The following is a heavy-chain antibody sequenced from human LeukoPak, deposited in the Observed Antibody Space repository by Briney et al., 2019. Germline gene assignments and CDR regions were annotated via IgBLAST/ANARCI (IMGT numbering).Heavy chain of an antibody. CDR3: ARTKYMDV. CDR2: ISSSSNTI. J-gene: IGHJ6*03. CDR1: GFTFSSYS. Sequence: GGSLRLSCVASGFTFSSYSMNWVRQAPGKGLEWVSYISSSSNTIYYADSVKGRFTISRDNAKNSLYLQMNSLRAEDTAVYYCARTKYMDVWGKGTTVTVFS. V-gene: IGHV3-48*01.